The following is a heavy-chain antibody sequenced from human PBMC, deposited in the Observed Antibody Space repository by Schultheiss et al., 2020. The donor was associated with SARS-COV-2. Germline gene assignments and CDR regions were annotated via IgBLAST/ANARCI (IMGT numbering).Heavy chain of an antibody. Sequence: SETLSLTCTVSGDSISSGDYYWNWIRQPPGKGLEWIAYIYYNGSPFYNPSLGSRTTISVDTSKNQFSLKLTSVTAADTAVYYCARVQVAFDIWGQGTMVTVSS. CDR2: IYYNGSP. J-gene: IGHJ3*02. CDR1: GDSISSGDYY. CDR3: ARVQVAFDI. V-gene: IGHV4-30-4*01.